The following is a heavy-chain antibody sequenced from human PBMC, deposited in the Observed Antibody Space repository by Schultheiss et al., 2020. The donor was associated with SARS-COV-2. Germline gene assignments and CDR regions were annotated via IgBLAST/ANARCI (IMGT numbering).Heavy chain of an antibody. CDR2: IYYSGST. V-gene: IGHV4-59*12. CDR3: ARSKGSLTMVQGNFDY. CDR1: GGSISSYY. Sequence: SQTLSLTCSVSGGSISSYYWSWIRQPPGKGLEWIGYIYYSGSTNYNPSLKSRVTISVDTSKNQFSLKLSSVTAADTAVYYCARSKGSLTMVQGNFDYWGQGTLVTVSS. J-gene: IGHJ4*02. D-gene: IGHD3-10*01.